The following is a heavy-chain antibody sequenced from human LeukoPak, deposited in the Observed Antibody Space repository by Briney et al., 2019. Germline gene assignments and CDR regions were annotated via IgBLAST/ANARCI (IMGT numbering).Heavy chain of an antibody. V-gene: IGHV3-30-3*01. CDR2: ISYDGSNK. J-gene: IGHJ4*02. CDR1: GFTFSSYA. D-gene: IGHD4-17*01. Sequence: GRSLRLSCAASGFTFSSYAMHWVRQAPGKGLEWAAVISYDGSNKYYADSVKGRFTISRDNSKNTLYLQMNSLRAEDTAVYYCARSPTNGDYSYFDYWGQGTLVTVSS. CDR3: ARSPTNGDYSYFDY.